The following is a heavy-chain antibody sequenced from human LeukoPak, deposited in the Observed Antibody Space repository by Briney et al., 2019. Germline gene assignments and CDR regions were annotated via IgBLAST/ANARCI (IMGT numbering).Heavy chain of an antibody. V-gene: IGHV4-39*01. CDR3: ARPVGGYCSGGSCYSGQPTWFDP. CDR1: GGSISSSSYY. Sequence: SETLSLTCTVSGGSISSSSYYWGWIRQPPGKGLEWIGSIYYSGSTYYNPSLKSRVTISVDTSKNQFSLKLSSVTAADTAVYYCARPVGGYCSGGSCYSGQPTWFDPWGQGTLVTVSS. J-gene: IGHJ5*02. D-gene: IGHD2-15*01. CDR2: IYYSGST.